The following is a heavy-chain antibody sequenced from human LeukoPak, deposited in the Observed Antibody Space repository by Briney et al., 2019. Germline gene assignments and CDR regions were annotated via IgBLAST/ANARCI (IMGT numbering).Heavy chain of an antibody. Sequence: GGSLRLSCAASGXTFSSYSMNWVRQAPGKGLEWVSSISSSSSYIYYADSVKGRFTISRDNAKNSLYLQMNSLRAEDTALYYCATCSFDRGYYFDYWGQGTLVTVSS. CDR1: GXTFSSYS. D-gene: IGHD3-22*01. V-gene: IGHV3-21*04. J-gene: IGHJ4*02. CDR2: ISSSSSYI. CDR3: ATCSFDRGYYFDY.